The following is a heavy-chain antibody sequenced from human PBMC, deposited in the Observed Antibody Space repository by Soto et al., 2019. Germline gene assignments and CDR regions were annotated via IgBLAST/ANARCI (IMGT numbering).Heavy chain of an antibody. J-gene: IGHJ3*02. CDR2: IYYSGST. D-gene: IGHD3-16*01. CDR1: GGSISSYY. V-gene: IGHV4-59*01. CDR3: AGVWGGAFDI. Sequence: QVQLQESGPGLVKPSETLSLTCTVSGGSISSYYWSWIRQPPGKGLEWIGYIYYSGSTNYNPSLQSRITISVDTSKNQFSPKLSSVAAADTAGDFCAGVWGGAFDIWGQGTMVTVSS.